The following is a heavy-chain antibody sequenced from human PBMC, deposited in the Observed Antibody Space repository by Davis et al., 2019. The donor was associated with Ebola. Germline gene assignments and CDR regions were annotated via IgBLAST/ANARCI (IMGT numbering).Heavy chain of an antibody. CDR1: GFTFSSYE. D-gene: IGHD2-8*01. CDR2: ISSSGSTI. J-gene: IGHJ6*02. V-gene: IGHV3-48*03. Sequence: PGGSLRLSCAASGFTFSSYEMNWVRQAPGKGLEWVSYISSSGSTIYYADSVKGRFTISRDNAKNSLYLQMNSLRAEDTAVYYCARSFPGDCTNGVCYSYYYYGMDVWGQGTTVTVSS. CDR3: ARSFPGDCTNGVCYSYYYYGMDV.